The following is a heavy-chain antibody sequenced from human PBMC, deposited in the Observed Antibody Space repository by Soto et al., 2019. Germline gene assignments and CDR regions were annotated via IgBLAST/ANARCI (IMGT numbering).Heavy chain of an antibody. CDR3: ARAPVGLRSPTSACYGLDV. J-gene: IGHJ6*02. CDR1: GGTFSSNA. Sequence: QVQLVQSGAEVKKPGSSVKVSCKASGGTFSSNAISWVRQAPGQGLEWMGGIIPMFGTANYAQRFQGRVTITADTSTGTAYMELNSLTSEDTAIYYCARAPVGLRSPTSACYGLDVWGQGTTVTVSS. CDR2: IIPMFGTA. V-gene: IGHV1-69*06. D-gene: IGHD1-26*01.